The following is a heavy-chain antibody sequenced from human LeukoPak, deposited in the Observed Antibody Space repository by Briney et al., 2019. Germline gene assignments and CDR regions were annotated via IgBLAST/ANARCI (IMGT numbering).Heavy chain of an antibody. Sequence: GGSLRLSCAASGFTFSSYEMNWVRQAPGKGLVWVSYISSSGSTIYYADSVKGRFTISRDNAKNSLYLQMNSLRAEDTAVYYCAREVWCSGGSCYYFDYWGQGTLVTVSS. CDR1: GFTFSSYE. V-gene: IGHV3-48*03. CDR3: AREVWCSGGSCYYFDY. CDR2: ISSSGSTI. D-gene: IGHD2-15*01. J-gene: IGHJ4*02.